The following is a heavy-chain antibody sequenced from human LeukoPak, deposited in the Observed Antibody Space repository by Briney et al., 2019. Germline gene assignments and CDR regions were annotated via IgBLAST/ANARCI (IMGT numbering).Heavy chain of an antibody. D-gene: IGHD1-26*01. CDR3: ARARIVGATTLFGN. Sequence: PGGSLRLSCAASGFTFSSYWTGWVRQAPGKGLEWVANIIQDVRERYHMDSVKGPFTIARDNAKNSLYRQMNSLRVEDTAVYYWARARIVGATTLFGNWGQGTLVTVSS. V-gene: IGHV3-7*01. J-gene: IGHJ4*02. CDR1: GFTFSSYW. CDR2: IIQDVRER.